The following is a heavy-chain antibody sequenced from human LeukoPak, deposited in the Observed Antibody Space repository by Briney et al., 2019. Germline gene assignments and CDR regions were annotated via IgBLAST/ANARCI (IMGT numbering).Heavy chain of an antibody. V-gene: IGHV4-39*01. J-gene: IGHJ4*02. CDR3: ARLGSSAPLYYFDY. CDR2: IYYSGST. Sequence: SGTLSLTCTVSGGSISSSSYYWGWIRQPPGKGLEWIGKIYYSGSTYYNPSLKSRVTISADTSKNQFSLKLSSVTAADSAMYYCARLGSSAPLYYFDYWGQGTLVTVSS. CDR1: GGSISSSSYY. D-gene: IGHD6-19*01.